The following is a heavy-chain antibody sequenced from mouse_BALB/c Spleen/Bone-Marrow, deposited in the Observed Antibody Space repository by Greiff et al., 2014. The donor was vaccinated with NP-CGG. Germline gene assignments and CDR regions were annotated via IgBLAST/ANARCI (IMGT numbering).Heavy chain of an antibody. J-gene: IGHJ2*01. V-gene: IGHV1-54*01. CDR2: LNPGSGGT. Sequence: QVQLQQSGAELVRPGTSVKVSCKASGYAFTNYLIEWVKQRPGQGLEWIGVLNPGSGGTNYNEKFKGKATLTADKSSSTAYMQRSSLTSDDSAVFFCTRRIYYAMEYWGQGTTLTVSS. CDR3: TRRIYYAMEY. D-gene: IGHD2-1*01. CDR1: GYAFTNYL.